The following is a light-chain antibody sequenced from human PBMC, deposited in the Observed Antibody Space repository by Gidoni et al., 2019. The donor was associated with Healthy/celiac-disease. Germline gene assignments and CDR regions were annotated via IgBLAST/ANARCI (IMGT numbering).Light chain of an antibody. CDR2: AAS. Sequence: DIQMTQSPSSLSASVGDRVTITCRASQSISSYLHWYQQKPGKAPKLLSYAASRLQSWVPSRFSGSGSGTDFTLTISSLQPEDFATYYCQQSYSTPRFGPGTKVDIK. J-gene: IGKJ3*01. CDR1: QSISSY. CDR3: QQSYSTPR. V-gene: IGKV1-39*01.